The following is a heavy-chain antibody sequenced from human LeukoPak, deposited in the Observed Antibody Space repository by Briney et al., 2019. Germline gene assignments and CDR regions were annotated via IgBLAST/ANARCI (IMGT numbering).Heavy chain of an antibody. CDR1: GGSISSYY. CDR3: ERYCSGGSCYSGAFDI. J-gene: IGHJ3*02. V-gene: IGHV4-4*07. CDR2: IYTSGST. D-gene: IGHD2-15*01. Sequence: PSETLSLTCTVSGGSISSYYWSWIRQPAGKGLEWIGRIYTSGSTNYNPSLKSRVTISVDTSKNQFSLKLSSVTAADTAVYYCERYCSGGSCYSGAFDIWGQGTMVTVSS.